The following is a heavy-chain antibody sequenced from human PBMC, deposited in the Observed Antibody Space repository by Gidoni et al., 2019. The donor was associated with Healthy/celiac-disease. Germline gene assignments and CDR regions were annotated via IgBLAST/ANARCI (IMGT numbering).Heavy chain of an antibody. CDR3: AKDHFERL. V-gene: IGHV3-23*01. CDR1: GFTFSSYA. D-gene: IGHD6-25*01. CDR2: ISGSCGST. J-gene: IGHJ4*02. Sequence: EVQLLESGGGLVQPGGSLRLACAASGFTFSSYAMSWVRQAPGKGLEWVSAISGSCGSTSYADSVKGRFTISRDNSTNTLYLQMTSLRSEDTAVYYCAKDHFERLGGQGTLVTVSS.